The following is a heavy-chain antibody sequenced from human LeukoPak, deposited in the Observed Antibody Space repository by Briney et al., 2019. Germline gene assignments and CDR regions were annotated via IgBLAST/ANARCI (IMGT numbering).Heavy chain of an antibody. D-gene: IGHD6-19*01. CDR2: IKRKTHGETI. CDR1: GFTFSDAW. CDR3: ATEVIIAVTGNDY. V-gene: IGHV3-15*01. Sequence: GGSLRLSCAASGFTFSDAWMSWVRQAPGKGLEWVGRIKRKTHGETIDYAAPVRGRFTISRDDSKNTLYLQLNSLKTEDTAVYYCATEVIIAVTGNDYWGQGSLVTVSS. J-gene: IGHJ4*02.